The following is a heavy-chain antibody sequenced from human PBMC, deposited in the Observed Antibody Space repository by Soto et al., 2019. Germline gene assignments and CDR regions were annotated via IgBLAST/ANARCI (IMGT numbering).Heavy chain of an antibody. CDR1: GGSISSSNW. CDR2: IYHSGST. J-gene: IGHJ4*02. CDR3: ARALAAAGRGFYYFDY. D-gene: IGHD6-13*01. Sequence: SETLSLTCAVSGGSISSSNWWSWVRQPPGKGLEWIGEIYHSGSTNYNPSLKSRVTISVDKSKDQFSLKLSSVTAADTAVYYWARALAAAGRGFYYFDYWGQGTLVTVSS. V-gene: IGHV4-4*02.